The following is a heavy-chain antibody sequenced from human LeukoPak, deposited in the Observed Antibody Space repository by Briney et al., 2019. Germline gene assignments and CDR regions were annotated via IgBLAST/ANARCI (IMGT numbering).Heavy chain of an antibody. J-gene: IGHJ4*02. CDR2: IYHSGST. Sequence: SETLSLTCAASGGSISSSNWWSWVRQPPGKGLEWIGEIYHSGSTNYNPSLKSRVTISVDKSKNQFSLKLSSVTAADTAVYYCAWTGIVGATNIDCWGQGTLVTVSS. CDR1: GGSISSSNW. D-gene: IGHD1-26*01. CDR3: AWTGIVGATNIDC. V-gene: IGHV4-4*02.